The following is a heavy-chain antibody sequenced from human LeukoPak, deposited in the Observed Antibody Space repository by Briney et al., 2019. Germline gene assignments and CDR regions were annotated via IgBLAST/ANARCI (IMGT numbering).Heavy chain of an antibody. J-gene: IGHJ4*02. CDR2: IKQDGSEK. V-gene: IGHV3-7*01. Sequence: GGSLRLSCAASGFTFSNYAMSWVRQAPGKGLEWVANIKQDGSEKYYVDSVKGRFTISRDNAKNSPYLQMNSLRAEDTAVYYCARDSNNWNDGSIDYWGQGTLVTVSS. CDR1: GFTFSNYA. D-gene: IGHD1-1*01. CDR3: ARDSNNWNDGSIDY.